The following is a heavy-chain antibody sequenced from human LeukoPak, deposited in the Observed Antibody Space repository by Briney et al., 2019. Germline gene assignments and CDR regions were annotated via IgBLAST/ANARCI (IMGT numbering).Heavy chain of an antibody. CDR3: ARTLRFLYYFDY. CDR1: GGSISSGGYY. J-gene: IGHJ4*02. Sequence: SETLSLTCTVSGGSISSGGYYWSWIRQPPGKGLEWIGYIYHSGSTYYNPSLKSRVTISVDRSKNQFSLKLSSVTAADTAVYYCARTLRFLYYFDYWGQGTLVTVSS. CDR2: IYHSGST. D-gene: IGHD3-3*01. V-gene: IGHV4-30-2*01.